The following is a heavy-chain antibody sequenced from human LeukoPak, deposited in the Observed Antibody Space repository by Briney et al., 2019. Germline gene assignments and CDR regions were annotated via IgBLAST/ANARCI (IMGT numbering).Heavy chain of an antibody. D-gene: IGHD4-17*01. Sequence: SETLSLTCTVSGGSISSYYWSWIRQPPGKVLEWIGHFYYSGSTDYNPSLKSRLTILLDPSKNQFSLKLSSVTAADRAVYYFARAYGYYYGMDVWGQGTTVT. V-gene: IGHV4-59*01. CDR3: ARAYGYYYGMDV. CDR2: FYYSGST. CDR1: GGSISSYY. J-gene: IGHJ6*02.